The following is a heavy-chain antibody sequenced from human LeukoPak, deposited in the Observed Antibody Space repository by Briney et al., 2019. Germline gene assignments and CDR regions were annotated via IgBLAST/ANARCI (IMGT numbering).Heavy chain of an antibody. V-gene: IGHV3-7*05. J-gene: IGHJ3*02. D-gene: IGHD6-13*01. Sequence: PGGSLRLSCAASGFTFSSYWMSWVRQAPGKGLQWVANIKQDGSEKYYVDSVKGRFTISRDNAKNSLSLQMNSLRAEDTAVYYCARYSSSWHAYDIWGQGTMATASA. CDR1: GFTFSSYW. CDR3: ARYSSSWHAYDI. CDR2: IKQDGSEK.